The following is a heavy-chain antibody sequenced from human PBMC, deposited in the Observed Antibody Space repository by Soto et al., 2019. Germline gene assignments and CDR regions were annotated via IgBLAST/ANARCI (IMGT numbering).Heavy chain of an antibody. Sequence: LRLSCAASGFTFSSYSMSWVRQAPGKGLEWVSAISGSGGSTYYADSVKGRFTISRDNSKNTLYLQMNSLRAEDTAVYYCAKGRFWHLYYFDYWGQGTRVTVSS. J-gene: IGHJ4*02. V-gene: IGHV3-23*01. CDR3: AKGRFWHLYYFDY. CDR1: GFTFSSYS. CDR2: ISGSGGST. D-gene: IGHD3-3*01.